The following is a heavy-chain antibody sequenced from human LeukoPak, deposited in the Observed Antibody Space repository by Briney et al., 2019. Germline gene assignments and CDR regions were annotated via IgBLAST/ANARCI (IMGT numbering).Heavy chain of an antibody. V-gene: IGHV3-21*01. D-gene: IGHD3-22*01. CDR2: ISSSSSYI. CDR3: ARDPYYYDSRDVSRIDY. Sequence: GGSLRLSCAASGFTFSSYSMNWVRQAPGKGLEWVSSISSSSSYIYYADSVKGRFTISRDNAKNSLYLQMSSLRAEDTAVYYCARDPYYYDSRDVSRIDYWGQGTLVTVSS. J-gene: IGHJ4*02. CDR1: GFTFSSYS.